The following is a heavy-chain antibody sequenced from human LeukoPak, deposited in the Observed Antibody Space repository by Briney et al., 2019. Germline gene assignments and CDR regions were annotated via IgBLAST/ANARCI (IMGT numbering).Heavy chain of an antibody. V-gene: IGHV3-7*01. Sequence: GGSLRLSCGASGFSFSDYWMTWVRQAPGKGLEWVANINQDGSEEYYVVSVKGRFTISRDNAKNSLYLQMTSLRAEDTAVYYCARDGSKSCSGGSCYLNWFDPWGQGTLVTVSS. J-gene: IGHJ5*02. CDR3: ARDGSKSCSGGSCYLNWFDP. D-gene: IGHD2-15*01. CDR1: GFSFSDYW. CDR2: INQDGSEE.